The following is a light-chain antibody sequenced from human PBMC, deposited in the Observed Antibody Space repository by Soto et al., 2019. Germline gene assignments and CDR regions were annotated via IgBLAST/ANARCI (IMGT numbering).Light chain of an antibody. CDR2: DAS. Sequence: SVLTQSPGTLSLSPGERATLSCRASQSVSNNYLAWYQQKPGQAPRLLIYDASNRATDIPARFSGSGSGTDFTLTISSLEPEDFAVYYCQQRSNWPPFTFGQRTRLEVK. J-gene: IGKJ5*01. V-gene: IGKV3-11*01. CDR1: QSVSNNY. CDR3: QQRSNWPPFT.